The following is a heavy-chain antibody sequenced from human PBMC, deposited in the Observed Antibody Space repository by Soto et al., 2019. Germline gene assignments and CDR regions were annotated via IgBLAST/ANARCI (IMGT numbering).Heavy chain of an antibody. CDR2: IIPNFGTA. D-gene: IGHD6-19*01. V-gene: IGHV1-69*06. CDR1: GDTFSSYA. CDR3: ERAGKGATTQQWLAERTLAY. J-gene: IGHJ1*01. Sequence: QVQLVQSGAEVKKPGSSVKVSCKASGDTFSSYAISCVRQAPGQGLEWMGGIIPNFGTANYAQKLQGRVTITAEKPTSRGKRKPSSRKCEDTAVYNSERAGKGATTQQWLAERTLAYWGQGTLITVSA.